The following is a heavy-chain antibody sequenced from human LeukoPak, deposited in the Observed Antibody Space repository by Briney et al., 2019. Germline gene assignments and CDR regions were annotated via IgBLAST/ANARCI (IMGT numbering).Heavy chain of an antibody. D-gene: IGHD1-26*01. J-gene: IGHJ4*02. V-gene: IGHV4-34*01. CDR3: ARRRELRPPDY. CDR1: GGSFSGYY. CDR2: INHSGST. Sequence: SETLSLTCAVYGGSFSGYYWSWIRQPPGKGLEWIGEINHSGSTNYNPSLKSRVTISVDTSKNQFSLKLSSVTAADTAVYYCARRRELRPPDYWGQGTLVTVSS.